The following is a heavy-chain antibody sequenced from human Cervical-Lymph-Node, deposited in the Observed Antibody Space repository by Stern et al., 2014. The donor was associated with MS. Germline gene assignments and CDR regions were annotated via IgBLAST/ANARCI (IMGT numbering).Heavy chain of an antibody. J-gene: IGHJ4*02. Sequence: VQLVESGAEVERPGASVKVSCKASGYTFTAYFLHWVRQAPGQGLEWMGWISPKTGSATYAQKFQDRVTMTRDTSINTGYMEVSSVRSDDTAVYYCARDRGSYSDYWGQGTLVAVSS. CDR1: GYTFTAYF. V-gene: IGHV1-2*02. D-gene: IGHD1-26*01. CDR3: ARDRGSYSDY. CDR2: ISPKTGSA.